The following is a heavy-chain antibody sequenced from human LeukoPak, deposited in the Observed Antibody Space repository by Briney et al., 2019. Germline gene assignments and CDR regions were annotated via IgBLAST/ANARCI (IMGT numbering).Heavy chain of an antibody. CDR1: GFTVSSNY. D-gene: IGHD4-23*01. CDR2: IYSGGNI. V-gene: IGHV3-66*01. Sequence: GGSLRLSCAASGFTVSSNYMSWVRQAPGKGLEWVSVIYSGGNIYYADSVKGRFTISRDNSKNMLYLQMNSLRAEDTAVYYCAKDRPGGPPLLWGQGTMVTVAS. J-gene: IGHJ3*01. CDR3: AKDRPGGPPLL.